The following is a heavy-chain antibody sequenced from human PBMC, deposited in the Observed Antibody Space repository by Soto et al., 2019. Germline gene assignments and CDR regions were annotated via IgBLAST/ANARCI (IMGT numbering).Heavy chain of an antibody. CDR2: INHSGST. D-gene: IGHD3-3*01. CDR3: AQDGGDDFDI. Sequence: QVQLQQWGAGLLKPSETLSLTCAVYGGSFSGYYWSWIRQPPGKGLEWIGEINHSGSTNYNPSLKSRVTISVDTSKNQFSLKLSSVTAADTAVYYCAQDGGDDFDIWGQGTMVTVSS. CDR1: GGSFSGYY. J-gene: IGHJ3*02. V-gene: IGHV4-34*01.